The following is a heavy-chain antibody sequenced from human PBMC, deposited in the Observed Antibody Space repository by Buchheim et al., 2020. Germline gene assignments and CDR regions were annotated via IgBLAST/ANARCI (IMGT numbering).Heavy chain of an antibody. CDR1: GYTFTSYY. J-gene: IGHJ6*02. D-gene: IGHD3-10*01. CDR2: INPSGGST. V-gene: IGHV1-46*01. Sequence: QVQLVQSGAEVKKPGASVKVSCKASGYTFTSYYMHWVRQAPGQGLEWMGIINPSGGSTSYAQKFQGRVTMTRDTSTSTVYMDVSSLGSEDTAVYYCARERGSYYKGNNYYYYGMDVWGQGTT. CDR3: ARERGSYYKGNNYYYYGMDV.